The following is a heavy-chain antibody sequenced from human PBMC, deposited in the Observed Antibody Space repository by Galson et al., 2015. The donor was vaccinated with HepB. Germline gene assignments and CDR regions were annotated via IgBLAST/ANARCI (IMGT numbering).Heavy chain of an antibody. D-gene: IGHD6-13*01. CDR3: AKALPNVAAAGTRGSDY. CDR2: ISGSGGST. Sequence: SLRLSCAASGFTFSSYAMSWVRQAPGQGLQWVSAISGSGGSTYYADSVKGRFTISRDNSKNTLYLQMNSLRAEDTTVYYCAKALPNVAAAGTRGSDYWGQGTLVTVSS. V-gene: IGHV3-23*01. CDR1: GFTFSSYA. J-gene: IGHJ4*02.